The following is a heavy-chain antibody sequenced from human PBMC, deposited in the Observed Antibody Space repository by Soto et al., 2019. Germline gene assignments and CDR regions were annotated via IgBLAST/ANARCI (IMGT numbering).Heavy chain of an antibody. V-gene: IGHV4-31*03. Sequence: SETLSLTCTVSGGSISSGGYYWSWIRQHPGKGLEWIGYIYYSGSTYYNPSLKSRVTISVDTSKNQFSLKLSSVTAADTAVYYGACSSGYQRSYFADWGKGTLVTVDS. CDR3: ACSSGYQRSYFAD. J-gene: IGHJ4*02. D-gene: IGHD3-22*01. CDR2: IYYSGST. CDR1: GGSISSGGYY.